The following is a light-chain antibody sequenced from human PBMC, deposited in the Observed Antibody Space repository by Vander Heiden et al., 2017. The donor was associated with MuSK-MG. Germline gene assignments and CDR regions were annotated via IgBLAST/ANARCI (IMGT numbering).Light chain of an antibody. Sequence: DIEMTHSPSSLPASVGDRVTITCRVSQSIDTYLNWYQQKPGKAPKLLSYAVSSFQSGVPSRFSGSGSGTDFTLTISRLQPEDFATYYCQQSHSTPQTFGQGTKLEIK. CDR1: QSIDTY. J-gene: IGKJ2*01. CDR3: QQSHSTPQT. V-gene: IGKV1-39*01. CDR2: AVS.